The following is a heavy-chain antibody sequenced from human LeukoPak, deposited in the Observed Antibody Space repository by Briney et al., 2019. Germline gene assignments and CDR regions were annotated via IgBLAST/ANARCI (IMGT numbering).Heavy chain of an antibody. CDR2: IYYSGST. D-gene: IGHD6-19*01. Sequence: SETLSLTCTVSGGSISSYYWSWIRQPPGKGLEWIGYIYYSGSTNYNPSLKSRVTISVDTSKNQFSLKLSSVTAADTAVYYCARTRKYSSGWYSDYWGQGTLVTVSS. CDR1: GGSISSYY. V-gene: IGHV4-59*01. J-gene: IGHJ4*02. CDR3: ARTRKYSSGWYSDY.